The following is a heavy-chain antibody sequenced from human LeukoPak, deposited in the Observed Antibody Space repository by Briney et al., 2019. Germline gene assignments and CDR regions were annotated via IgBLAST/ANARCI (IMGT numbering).Heavy chain of an antibody. J-gene: IGHJ1*01. D-gene: IGHD3-22*01. V-gene: IGHV1-24*01. CDR1: GYTFTELS. Sequence: ASVKVSCKVSGYTFTELSMHWVRQAPGKGLEWMGGFDPEDGETIYAQKFQGRVTMTEDTSTDTAYMELSSLRSEDTAVYYCAKYSDYYDSSGPNFQHWGQGTLVTVSS. CDR2: FDPEDGET. CDR3: AKYSDYYDSSGPNFQH.